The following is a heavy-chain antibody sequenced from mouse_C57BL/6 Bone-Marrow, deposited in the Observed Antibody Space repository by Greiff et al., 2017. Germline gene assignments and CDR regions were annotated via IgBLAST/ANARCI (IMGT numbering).Heavy chain of an antibody. J-gene: IGHJ3*01. CDR1: GFTFSSYG. V-gene: IGHV5-6*01. Sequence: VQLMESGGDLVKPGGSLKLSCAASGFTFSSYGMSWVRQTPDKRLEWVATISSGGSYTYYPDSVKGRFTISRDNAKNTLYLQMSSLESEDTAMYYCARPFLGFAYWGQGTLVTVSA. CDR2: ISSGGSYT. CDR3: ARPFLGFAY.